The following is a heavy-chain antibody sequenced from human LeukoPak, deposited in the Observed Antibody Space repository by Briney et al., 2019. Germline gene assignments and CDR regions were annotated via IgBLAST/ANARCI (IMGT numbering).Heavy chain of an antibody. V-gene: IGHV1-18*01. CDR1: GYTFTSYG. J-gene: IGHJ4*02. D-gene: IGHD3-3*01. CDR3: ARAKRTIFGVVMEYYFDY. Sequence: GASVKVSCKVSGYTFTSYGISWVRQAPGQGLEWMGWISPCNGHTNYAQPFQGRLTMTTDTSTTSGYMELRSLRSDDTAVYYCARAKRTIFGVVMEYYFDYWGQGTLVTVSS. CDR2: ISPCNGHT.